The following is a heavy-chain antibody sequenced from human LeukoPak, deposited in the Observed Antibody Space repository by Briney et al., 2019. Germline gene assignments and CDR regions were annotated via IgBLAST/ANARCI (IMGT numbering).Heavy chain of an antibody. D-gene: IGHD2-21*01. CDR3: ARVHHYLNFDY. V-gene: IGHV4-59*12. J-gene: IGHJ4*02. CDR2: IHYSGST. CDR1: GGSISGYY. Sequence: SETLSLTCSVSGGSISGYYWSWIRQPPGKGLEWIGYIHYSGSTHYNPSLKSRVTISVDTSKNQFSLKLSSVTAADTAVYYCARVHHYLNFDYWGQGTLVTVSS.